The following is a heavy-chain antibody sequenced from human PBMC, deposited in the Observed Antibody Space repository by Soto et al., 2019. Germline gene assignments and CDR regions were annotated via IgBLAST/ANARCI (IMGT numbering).Heavy chain of an antibody. Sequence: SETLSLTCAFSVGSISSTNWWSWVRQPPGKGLEWIGKIYHSGSTNYNPSLKSRVTISLDNSKNQFSLKLSSVTAADTAVYYCARGHPYMFYDAFAIWGKGTLVTVS. CDR2: IYHSGST. D-gene: IGHD3-10*02. J-gene: IGHJ3*02. CDR3: ARGHPYMFYDAFAI. V-gene: IGHV4-4*02. CDR1: VGSISSTNW.